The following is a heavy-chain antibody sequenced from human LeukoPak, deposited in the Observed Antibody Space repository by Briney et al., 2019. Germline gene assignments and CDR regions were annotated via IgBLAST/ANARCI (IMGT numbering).Heavy chain of an antibody. D-gene: IGHD6-13*01. CDR2: ISGSGGST. Sequence: QAGGSLRLSCAASGFTFSSYAMNWVRQPPGKGLEWVSVISGSGGSTYYADSVKGRFTISRDNPKNTLYLQMNSLRAEDTAVYHCAKSQSSSWYSAEEWGQGTLVTVSS. V-gene: IGHV3-23*01. J-gene: IGHJ4*02. CDR3: AKSQSSSWYSAEE. CDR1: GFTFSSYA.